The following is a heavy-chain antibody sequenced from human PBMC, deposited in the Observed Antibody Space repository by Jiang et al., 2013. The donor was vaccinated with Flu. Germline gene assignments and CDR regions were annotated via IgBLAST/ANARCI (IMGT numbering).Heavy chain of an antibody. CDR2: ISKSGST. V-gene: IGHV4-39*02. Sequence: PGLVKPSETLSLACTVSGGSVSSSSDYWGWIRQPPGKGLEWIGSISKSGSTYYNPSLKSRLTISVDTSKNQFSLKVTSVTAADTAVYYCARDSNTTPADFWGQGT. J-gene: IGHJ4*02. D-gene: IGHD1-1*01. CDR3: ARDSNTTPADF. CDR1: GGSVSSSSDY.